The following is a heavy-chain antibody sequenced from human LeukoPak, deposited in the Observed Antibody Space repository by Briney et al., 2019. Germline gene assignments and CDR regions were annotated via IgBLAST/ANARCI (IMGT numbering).Heavy chain of an antibody. D-gene: IGHD3-3*01. Sequence: GRSLRLSCTASGFTFSSYAMSWVRQAPGEGRNWVSTISNNGVSTYYADSMKGRFTVSRDNSRNTLYLQMNSLRAEDTAVYYCAKDPEPYDFHYFDYWGQGTLVAVSS. CDR3: AKDPEPYDFHYFDY. V-gene: IGHV3-23*01. J-gene: IGHJ4*02. CDR1: GFTFSSYA. CDR2: ISNNGVST.